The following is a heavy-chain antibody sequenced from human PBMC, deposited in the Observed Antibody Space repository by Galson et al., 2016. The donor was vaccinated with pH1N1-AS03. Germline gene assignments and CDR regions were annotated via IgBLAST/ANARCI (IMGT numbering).Heavy chain of an antibody. J-gene: IGHJ4*02. D-gene: IGHD2-15*01. CDR1: GYNFVTYG. CDR3: ARVVAGGPFLIDY. Sequence: SVKVSCKASGYNFVTYGITWVRQGPGKGLEWMGWINPYRTNTNYAKKLQDTVTMTADTSTTTAHLDLRNLGSDATSVYSCARVVAGGPFLIDYWGQGTLVIVSS. V-gene: IGHV1-18*01. CDR2: INPYRTNT.